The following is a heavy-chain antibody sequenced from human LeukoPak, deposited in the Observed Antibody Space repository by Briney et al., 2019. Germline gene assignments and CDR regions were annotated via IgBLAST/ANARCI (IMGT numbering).Heavy chain of an antibody. J-gene: IGHJ4*02. Sequence: SETLSLTCSVSGASISSSYWSRIRQPAGKGLEWIGRIYTSGSTNYNPSLKSRVTISVDTSKNQFSLKLSSVTAADTAVYYCARVRDGYTESTLDYWGQGTLVTVSS. CDR3: ARVRDGYTESTLDY. CDR2: IYTSGST. V-gene: IGHV4-4*07. D-gene: IGHD5-24*01. CDR1: GASISSSY.